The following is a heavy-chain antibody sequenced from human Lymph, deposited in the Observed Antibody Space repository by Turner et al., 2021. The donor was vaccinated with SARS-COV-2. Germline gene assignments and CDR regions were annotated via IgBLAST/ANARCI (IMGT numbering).Heavy chain of an antibody. CDR2: ISYDGSDK. J-gene: IGHJ4*02. D-gene: IGHD3-22*01. CDR3: ARDRDSSGWDDY. Sequence: QVQLVESGGGVVQPGRSLRLSCAASGFTFSSYAMHWVRQAPGKGLEWVAFISYDGSDKYYADSVKGRFTFSRDNSKNTLYLQMNSLRAEDTAVYYCARDRDSSGWDDYWGQGTLVTVSS. V-gene: IGHV3-30*04. CDR1: GFTFSSYA.